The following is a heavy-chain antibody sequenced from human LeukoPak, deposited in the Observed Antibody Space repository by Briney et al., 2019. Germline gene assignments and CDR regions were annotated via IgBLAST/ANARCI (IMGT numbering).Heavy chain of an antibody. CDR3: AKYSGSYYYPPNWDS. J-gene: IGHJ4*02. Sequence: GGSLRLSCSASGFTFKSYAMHWVRQAPGKGLEYVSSINTNGANTYYADSVKGRFTISRDNSRNTLYLQMNSLRAEDTAVYFCAKYSGSYYYPPNWDSWGQGTLVTVSS. CDR2: INTNGANT. D-gene: IGHD1-26*01. CDR1: GFTFKSYA. V-gene: IGHV3-64*04.